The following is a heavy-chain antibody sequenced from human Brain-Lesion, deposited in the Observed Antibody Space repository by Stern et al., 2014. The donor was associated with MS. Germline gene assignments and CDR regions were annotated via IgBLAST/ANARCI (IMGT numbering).Heavy chain of an antibody. J-gene: IGHJ4*02. CDR3: VRDLCKSRICYPFDY. Sequence: QLVQSGGGLVKAGGSLRLSCAASGFTFSDYYMSWIRQAPGKGLEWVSYISRGGTSVYYAESVEGRFTISRDNAKNSLFLQMNSLRAEDTAIYYCVRDLCKSRICYPFDYWGQGTPVTVSA. V-gene: IGHV3-11*01. D-gene: IGHD2-15*01. CDR1: GFTFSDYY. CDR2: ISRGGTSV.